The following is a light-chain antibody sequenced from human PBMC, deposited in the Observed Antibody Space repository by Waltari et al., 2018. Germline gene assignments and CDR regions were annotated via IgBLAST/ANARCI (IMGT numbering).Light chain of an antibody. CDR2: RNN. J-gene: IGLJ3*02. CDR3: QSYDSSLSGSGV. CDR1: SSNIGAGFE. V-gene: IGLV1-40*01. Sequence: QFLPTQPPSVSWAPGQGVTNPRNGSSSNIGAGFEVTWVQQLPGTAPKVLMYRNNNRPAGVPDRFPGSKSGTSASLAITGLQAEDEADYFCQSYDSSLSGSGVFGGGTRLTVL.